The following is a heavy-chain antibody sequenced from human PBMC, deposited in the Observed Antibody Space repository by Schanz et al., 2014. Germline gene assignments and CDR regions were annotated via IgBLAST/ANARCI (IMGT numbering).Heavy chain of an antibody. CDR1: GFSVGNKY. Sequence: EVQLVESGGGLIQPGGSLRLSCAASGFSVGNKYMSWVRQAPGKGLEWVSFIYIGGNTYYADSVKGRFTISRDNSKNTVYIQMNSLRAEDTAVYYCARGGPAYYFDDWGQGTLVTVSS. CDR2: IYIGGNT. CDR3: ARGGPAYYFDD. J-gene: IGHJ4*02. V-gene: IGHV3-66*01.